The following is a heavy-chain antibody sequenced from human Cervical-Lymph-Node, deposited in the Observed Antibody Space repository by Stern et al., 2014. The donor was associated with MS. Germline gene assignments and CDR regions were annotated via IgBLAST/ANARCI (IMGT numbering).Heavy chain of an antibody. CDR2: ISGYSPNT. J-gene: IGHJ4*02. CDR3: ARGTGDLKV. D-gene: IGHD7-27*01. Sequence: QLVQSGPEVKKPGASVKVSCRASGYTFTTFGISWVREAPGHGLEWMGWISGYSPNTNYAQKFQGRVTLTTDTSTNTAYMELRSLRSDDTAIYYCARGTGDLKVWGQGTLVTVSS. V-gene: IGHV1-18*01. CDR1: GYTFTTFG.